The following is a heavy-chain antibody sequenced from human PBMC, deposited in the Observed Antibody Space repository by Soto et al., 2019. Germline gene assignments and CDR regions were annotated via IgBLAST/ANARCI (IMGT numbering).Heavy chain of an antibody. CDR2: VYYSGST. V-gene: IGHV4-61*01. CDR3: ARDQGGYDWGRGRYCYYGMDV. J-gene: IGHJ6*02. Sequence: QVQLQESGPGLVKPSETLSLTCTVSGGSVSSGSYYWSWIRQPPGKGLEWLGDVYYSGSTNYNPPIESRVTIPVDTPKNQFSLKLSSVTAADTAVYYCARDQGGYDWGRGRYCYYGMDVWGQGTTVTVSS. D-gene: IGHD5-12*01. CDR1: GGSVSSGSYY.